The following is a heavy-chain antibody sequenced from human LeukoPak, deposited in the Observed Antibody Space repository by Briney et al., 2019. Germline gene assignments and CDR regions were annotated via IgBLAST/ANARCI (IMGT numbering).Heavy chain of an antibody. V-gene: IGHV4-28*01. CDR2: IYHSGTT. J-gene: IGHJ4*02. CDR1: GYSITSSSW. D-gene: IGHD2-15*01. Sequence: SDTLSLTCAVSGYSITSSSWWGWIRQPPGKGLEWIGYIYHSGTTYYNPSLQSRVTMSVDTSKNQFSLKLSSVTAVDTAVYYCANTGWSSPDYWGLGTLVTVSS. CDR3: ANTGWSSPDY.